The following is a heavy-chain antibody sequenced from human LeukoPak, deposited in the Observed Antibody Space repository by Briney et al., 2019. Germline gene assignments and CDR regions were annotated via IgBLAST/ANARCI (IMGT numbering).Heavy chain of an antibody. CDR2: IYSGAGS. CDR3: AKGGNGALDY. D-gene: IGHD2-8*01. J-gene: IGHJ4*02. V-gene: IGHV3-53*01. CDR1: GFTVSDSY. Sequence: GGSLRLSCAASGFTVSDSYMTWVRQAPGKGLDWVSVIYSGAGSYYADSVKGRFTISRDNSKNTVYLQVNSLRDEDTAIYYCAKGGNGALDYWGRGTLVTVSS.